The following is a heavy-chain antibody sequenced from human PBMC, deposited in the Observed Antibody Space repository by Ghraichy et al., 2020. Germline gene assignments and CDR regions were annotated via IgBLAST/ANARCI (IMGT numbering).Heavy chain of an antibody. CDR2: ISAYNGNT. V-gene: IGHV1-18*04. CDR1: GYTFTSYG. D-gene: IGHD3-3*01. CDR3: ARDKAYYDFWSGYYVFDY. Sequence: ASVKVSCKASGYTFTSYGISCVRQAPGQGLEWMGWISAYNGNTNYAQKLQGRVTMTTDTSTSTAYMELRSLRSDDTAVYYCARDKAYYDFWSGYYVFDYWGQGTLVTVSS. J-gene: IGHJ4*02.